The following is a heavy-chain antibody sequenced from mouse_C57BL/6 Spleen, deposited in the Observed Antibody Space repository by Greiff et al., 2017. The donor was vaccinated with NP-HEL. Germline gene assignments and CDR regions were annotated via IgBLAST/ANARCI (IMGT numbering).Heavy chain of an antibody. CDR2: INPYNGGT. CDR3: ARSGYGSSYRYFDV. D-gene: IGHD1-1*01. V-gene: IGHV1-19*01. CDR1: GYTFTDYY. J-gene: IGHJ1*03. Sequence: VHVKQSGPVLVKPGASVKMSCKASGYTFTDYYMNWVKQSHGKSLEWIGVINPYNGGTSYNQKFKGKATLTVDKSSSTAYMELNSLTSEDSAVYYCARSGYGSSYRYFDVWGTGTTVTVSS.